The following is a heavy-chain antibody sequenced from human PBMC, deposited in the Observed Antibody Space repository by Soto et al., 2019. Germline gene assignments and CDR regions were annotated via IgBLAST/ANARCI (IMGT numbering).Heavy chain of an antibody. Sequence: GGPLRLSCEASGFSFSSYAMTWVRQAPGKGLEWVSAVSASSDSTYYADSVKGRFAISRDNSKNTLYLQMSSLRAEDTAVYYCAKAAVAGAYYYYYMDVWGKGTTVTVSS. J-gene: IGHJ6*03. D-gene: IGHD6-13*01. CDR1: GFSFSSYA. CDR2: VSASSDST. V-gene: IGHV3-23*01. CDR3: AKAAVAGAYYYYYMDV.